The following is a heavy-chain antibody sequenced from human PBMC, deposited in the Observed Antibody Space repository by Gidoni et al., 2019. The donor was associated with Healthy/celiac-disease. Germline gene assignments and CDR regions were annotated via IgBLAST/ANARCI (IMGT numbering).Heavy chain of an antibody. CDR3: ARDPDPILVAGHGMDV. V-gene: IGHV3-48*04. D-gene: IGHD2-15*01. CDR1: GFTFSSFS. CDR2: ISSSSSTI. Sequence: EVQLVESGGGLVQPGGSLRLSCAASGFTFSSFSMNWVRQAPGKGLEWVSYISSSSSTIYYADSVKGRFTISRDNAKNSLYLQMNSLRAEDTAVYYCARDPDPILVAGHGMDVWGQGTTVTVSS. J-gene: IGHJ6*02.